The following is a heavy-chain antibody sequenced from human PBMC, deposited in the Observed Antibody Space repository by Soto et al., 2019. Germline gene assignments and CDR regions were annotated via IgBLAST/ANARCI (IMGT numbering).Heavy chain of an antibody. CDR3: ASARHIGP. D-gene: IGHD2-21*01. V-gene: IGHV3-7*01. CDR1: GFTFSNYW. Sequence: AGGSLRPSCAASGFTFSNYWMSWFRQAPGKGLEWVANIKQDGSESNYADSVKGRFTISRDNAENSLYLQMTSLRAEDTAVYYCASARHIGPWGQGTLVTVSS. CDR2: IKQDGSES. J-gene: IGHJ5*02.